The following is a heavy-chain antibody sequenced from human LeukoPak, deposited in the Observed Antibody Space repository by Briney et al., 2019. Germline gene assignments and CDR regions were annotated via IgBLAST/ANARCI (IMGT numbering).Heavy chain of an antibody. CDR3: AREDHKELLWFGEGAFDI. CDR2: IYYSGST. D-gene: IGHD3-10*01. Sequence: SETLSLTCTVSGGSISSYYWGWIRQPPGKGLEWIGSIYYSGSTYYNPSLKSRVTISVDTSKNQFSLKLSSVTAADTAVYYCAREDHKELLWFGEGAFDIWGQGTMVTVSS. V-gene: IGHV4-39*07. CDR1: GGSISSYY. J-gene: IGHJ3*02.